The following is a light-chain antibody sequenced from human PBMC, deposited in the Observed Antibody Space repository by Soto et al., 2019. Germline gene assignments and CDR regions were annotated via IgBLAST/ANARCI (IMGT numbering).Light chain of an antibody. CDR2: EVS. V-gene: IGLV2-8*01. CDR1: SSDVGDYNY. Sequence: QSALTQPPSASGTPGQSVTIPCTGTSSDVGDYNYVSWYQQHPGKAPKLVIYEVSRQPSGVPDRFSGSKSGNTASLTVSGLQAEDEADYYCSSNAGSNNLVFGGGTKLTVL. CDR3: SSNAGSNNLV. J-gene: IGLJ2*01.